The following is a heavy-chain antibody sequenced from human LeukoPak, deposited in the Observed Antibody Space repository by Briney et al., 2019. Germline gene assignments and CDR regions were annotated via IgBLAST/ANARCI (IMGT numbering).Heavy chain of an antibody. CDR1: GYTFTGYY. Sequence: ASVKVSCKASGYTFTGYYIHWVRQAPGQGLEWMGWINPDSGGTNYAQKFQGRVTMTRDTSIRTAYMELSRLRSDDTAVYYCARLTYEYVSGSYLYSRDNYYYMDVWGKGTTVTVSS. V-gene: IGHV1-2*02. CDR2: INPDSGGT. CDR3: ARLTYEYVSGSYLYSRDNYYYMDV. J-gene: IGHJ6*03. D-gene: IGHD3-10*01.